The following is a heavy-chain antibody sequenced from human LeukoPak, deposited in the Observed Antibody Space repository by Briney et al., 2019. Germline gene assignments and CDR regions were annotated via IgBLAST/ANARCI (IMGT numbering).Heavy chain of an antibody. CDR3: ARDHRDNWFDP. CDR2: IYYSGST. J-gene: IGHJ5*02. V-gene: IGHV4-59*01. CDR1: GGSIRSYY. Sequence: PSETLSLTCTVSGGSIRSYYWSWIRQPPGKGLEWIGYIYYSGSTNYNPSLKSRVTISLDTSKNQFSLKLSSVTAADTAVYYCARDHRDNWFDPWGQGTLVTVSS.